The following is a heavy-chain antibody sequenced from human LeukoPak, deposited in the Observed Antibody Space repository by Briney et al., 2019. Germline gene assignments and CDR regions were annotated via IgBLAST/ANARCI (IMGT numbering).Heavy chain of an antibody. V-gene: IGHV3-23*01. J-gene: IGHJ4*02. CDR3: AKARGYSYANEFHPEY. CDR1: GFTFSNFA. D-gene: IGHD5-18*01. CDR2: IRASGENT. Sequence: GGSLRLSCATSGFTFSNFAMSWVRQAPGKGLEWVSAIRASGENTFYIDSVKGRFAISRGNSKNTLYLQMNSLRAEDTAIYYCAKARGYSYANEFHPEYWGQGTLVTVSS.